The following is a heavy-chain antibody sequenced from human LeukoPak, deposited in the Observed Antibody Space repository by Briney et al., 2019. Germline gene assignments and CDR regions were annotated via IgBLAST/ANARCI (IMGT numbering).Heavy chain of an antibody. CDR1: GGSFSGYY. D-gene: IGHD2-2*02. J-gene: IGHJ5*02. Sequence: PSETLSLTCAVYGGSFSGYYGSWIRQPPGKGLEWIGEINHSGSTNYNPSLKSRVTISVDTSKNQFSLKLSSVTAADTAVYYCARRYCSSTSCYNPWGQGTLVTVSS. CDR3: ARRYCSSTSCYNP. CDR2: INHSGST. V-gene: IGHV4-34*01.